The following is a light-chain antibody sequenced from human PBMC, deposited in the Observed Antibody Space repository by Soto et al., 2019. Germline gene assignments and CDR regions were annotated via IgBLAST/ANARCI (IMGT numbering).Light chain of an antibody. CDR1: QSVGYN. V-gene: IGKV3-20*01. J-gene: IGKJ3*01. CDR3: QQHGRLIPFT. CDR2: GAS. Sequence: EIVXTHATTPLPLPPGERATRSCRPSQSVGYNLAWYKQKHGQATXLXXXGASSRERGIQEGFSGTGSGKELTLTTSRVQHEDFDAYYCQQHGRLIPFTFGPGT.